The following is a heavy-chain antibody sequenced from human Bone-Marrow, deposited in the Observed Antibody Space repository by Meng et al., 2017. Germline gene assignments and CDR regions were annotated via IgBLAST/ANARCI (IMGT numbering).Heavy chain of an antibody. D-gene: IGHD3-22*01. CDR1: GFTFSSYA. V-gene: IGHV3-23*01. CDR2: ISGSGGGT. J-gene: IGHJ4*02. CDR3: ARSSGFLFPPDY. Sequence: GESLKISCAASGFTFSSYAMSWVRQAPGKGLEWVSGISGSGGGTYYADSVKGRFTISSDNSKNTLYLQMNRLRAEDTAVYYCARSSGFLFPPDYWGQGTLVTVSS.